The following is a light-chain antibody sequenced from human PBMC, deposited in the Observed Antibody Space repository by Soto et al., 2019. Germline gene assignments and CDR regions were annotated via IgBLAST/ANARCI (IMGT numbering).Light chain of an antibody. Sequence: EFGLTQSPGTLSLSPGERATLSCRASQSVGSNYLAWYQQKPGQAPRLLIYGASSRATGIAYRFSGSGSGAESTLAISRLEPEDFALYYCQQYGYSPITFGQVTRLEIK. CDR2: GAS. V-gene: IGKV3-20*01. J-gene: IGKJ5*01. CDR3: QQYGYSPIT. CDR1: QSVGSNY.